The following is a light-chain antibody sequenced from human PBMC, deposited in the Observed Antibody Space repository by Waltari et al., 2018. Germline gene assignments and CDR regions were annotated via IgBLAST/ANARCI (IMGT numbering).Light chain of an antibody. J-gene: IGKJ5*01. CDR1: QSINNY. Sequence: EIVLTQSPATLSLSPGERGTISCRASQSINNYLAWYQQRPGQAPRVLVYDSSNRAPGIPARCSGSGSGTDYTLTISSLEPEDIAVYYCQHRINWPSTFGQGTRLEIK. CDR3: QHRINWPST. CDR2: DSS. V-gene: IGKV3-11*01.